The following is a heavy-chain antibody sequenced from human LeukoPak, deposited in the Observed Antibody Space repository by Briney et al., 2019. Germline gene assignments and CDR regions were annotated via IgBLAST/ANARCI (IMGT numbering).Heavy chain of an antibody. CDR2: MNPNSGNT. D-gene: IGHD6-13*01. CDR1: GYTFTSYD. CDR3: ARGVYSSTNYYYYMDV. J-gene: IGHJ6*03. Sequence: ASVKVSCKASGYTFTSYDINWVRQATGQGLEWMRWMNPNSGNTGYAQKFQGRVTITRNTSISTAYMELSSLRSEDTAVYYCARGVYSSTNYYYYMDVWGKGTTVTVSS. V-gene: IGHV1-8*03.